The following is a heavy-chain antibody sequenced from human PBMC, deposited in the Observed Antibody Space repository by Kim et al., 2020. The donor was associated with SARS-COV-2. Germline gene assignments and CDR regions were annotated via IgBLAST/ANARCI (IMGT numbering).Heavy chain of an antibody. CDR3: ARGRYCSSTNCYN. CDR1: GYTFSSFA. D-gene: IGHD2-2*01. V-gene: IGHV1-69*04. Sequence: SVKVSCKASGYTFSSFAISWVRQAPGQGLEWMGRINTINGKADYAQKFRGRVMFSLDTSTSTAYLELSSLRSEDTAVYYCARGRYCSSTNCYNWG. CDR2: INTINGKA. J-gene: IGHJ6*01.